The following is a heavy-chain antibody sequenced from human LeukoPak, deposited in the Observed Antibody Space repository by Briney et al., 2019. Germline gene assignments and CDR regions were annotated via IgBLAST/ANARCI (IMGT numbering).Heavy chain of an antibody. Sequence: GRSLRPSCAASGFTFDDYAMHWVRQAPGKGLEWVSGISWNSGSIGYADSVKGRFTISRDNAKNSLYLQMNSLRAEDTALYYCAKGPHPYYYGSGITKFDPWGQGTLVTVSS. CDR3: AKGPHPYYYGSGITKFDP. J-gene: IGHJ5*02. CDR2: ISWNSGSI. D-gene: IGHD3-10*01. CDR1: GFTFDDYA. V-gene: IGHV3-9*01.